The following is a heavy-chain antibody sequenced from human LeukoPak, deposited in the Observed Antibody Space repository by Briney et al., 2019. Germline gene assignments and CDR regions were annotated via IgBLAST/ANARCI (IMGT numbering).Heavy chain of an antibody. CDR2: ISGSGGST. D-gene: IGHD1-26*01. V-gene: IGHV3-23*01. CDR3: ASHIVGATTPFDY. CDR1: GFTFSSYA. J-gene: IGHJ4*02. Sequence: GGSLRLSCAASGFTFSSYAMSWVRQAPGKGLEWVSAISGSGGSTYYADSVKGRFTISRDNSKNTLYLQMNSLKAEDTAVYYCASHIVGATTPFDYWGQGTLVTVSS.